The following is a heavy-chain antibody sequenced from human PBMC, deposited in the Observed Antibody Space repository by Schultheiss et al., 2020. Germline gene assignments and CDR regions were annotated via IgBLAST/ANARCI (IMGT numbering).Heavy chain of an antibody. V-gene: IGHV3-23*01. CDR3: AKGWRGVRFGELLCYY. Sequence: GGSLRLSCAASGFTFSSYAMSWVRQAPGKGLEWVSAISGSGGSTYYADSVKGRFTISRDNSKNTLYLQMNSLRAEDTAVYYCAKGWRGVRFGELLCYYWGQGTLVTVS. CDR1: GFTFSSYA. J-gene: IGHJ4*02. CDR2: ISGSGGST. D-gene: IGHD3-10*01.